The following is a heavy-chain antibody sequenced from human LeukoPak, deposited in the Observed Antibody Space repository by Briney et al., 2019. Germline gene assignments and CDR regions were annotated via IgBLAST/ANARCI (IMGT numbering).Heavy chain of an antibody. D-gene: IGHD3-3*01. Sequence: SGPVLVKPTETLTLTCTVSGFSLSNARMGVSWIRQPPGKALEWLAHIFSNDEKSYSTSLKSRLTISKDTSKSQVVLTMTNMDPVDTATYYCARGSTYYDFWSGYYTGWPYDYWGQGTLVTVSS. CDR3: ARGSTYYDFWSGYYTGWPYDY. J-gene: IGHJ4*02. CDR2: IFSNDEK. V-gene: IGHV2-26*01. CDR1: GFSLSNARMG.